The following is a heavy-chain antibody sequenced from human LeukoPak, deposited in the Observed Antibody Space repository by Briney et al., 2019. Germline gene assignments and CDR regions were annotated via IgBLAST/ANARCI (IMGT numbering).Heavy chain of an antibody. Sequence: GGSMRLSCAASGFPFSGNAMSWVRQAPGRGLEWVSGVGGDEKAHYADLVRGRFTISRDNSKKTVYLQMNSLRAEDTAAYYCARDLESYYAPGSYYDYWGQGTLVTVSS. CDR3: ARDLESYYAPGSYYDY. J-gene: IGHJ4*02. CDR1: GFPFSGNA. CDR2: VGGDEKA. D-gene: IGHD3-10*01. V-gene: IGHV3-23*01.